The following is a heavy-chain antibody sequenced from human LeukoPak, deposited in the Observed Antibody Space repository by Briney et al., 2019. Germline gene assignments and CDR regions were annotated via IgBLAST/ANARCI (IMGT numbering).Heavy chain of an antibody. Sequence: PGGSLRLSCAASGFTVSSNYMSWVRQAPGKGLEWVSVIYFAGGTYYADSVKGRFTISRDISKNTLYLQMNSLRPEDTAVYYCMLPPWAAGGPWGQGTLVTVSS. CDR1: GFTVSSNY. CDR2: IYFAGGT. V-gene: IGHV3-53*01. J-gene: IGHJ5*02. CDR3: MLPPWAAGGP. D-gene: IGHD6-13*01.